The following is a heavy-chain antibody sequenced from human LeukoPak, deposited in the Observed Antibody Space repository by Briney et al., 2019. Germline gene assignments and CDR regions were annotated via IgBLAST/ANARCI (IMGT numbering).Heavy chain of an antibody. J-gene: IGHJ6*03. D-gene: IGHD1-14*01. CDR1: GYSFTTHW. Sequence: AESLKISRESSGYSFTTHWISWVRQMPGKGLELMGIIFPGDAETTYSPSFQGQVPISADKSISTAYLQWSSLKASDSAMYYCARTWPERLFYYMDVWGKESMGTVSS. CDR2: IFPGDAET. V-gene: IGHV5-51*01. CDR3: ARTWPERLFYYMDV.